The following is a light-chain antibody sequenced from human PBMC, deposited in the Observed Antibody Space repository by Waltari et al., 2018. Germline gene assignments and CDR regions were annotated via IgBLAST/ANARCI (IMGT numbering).Light chain of an antibody. CDR2: DAS. CDR1: QGVTKY. CDR3: HLRSNWRYT. J-gene: IGKJ2*01. V-gene: IGKV3-11*01. Sequence: EIVLTQSPAILSLSPGERATLSCRTSQGVTKYLSWYQLKPGQAPRLLIYDASNRATGIPTRFSGSGSGTDFTLTISSLEPDDFAVYFCHLRSNWRYTFGQGTKLEIK.